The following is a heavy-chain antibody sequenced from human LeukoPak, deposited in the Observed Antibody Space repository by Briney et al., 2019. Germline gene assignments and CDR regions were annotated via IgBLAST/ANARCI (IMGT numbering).Heavy chain of an antibody. V-gene: IGHV4-61*01. J-gene: IGHJ6*02. Sequence: SETLSLTCTVSGGSISGSSYYWSWIRQPPGKGLEWIGYIYYSGNTNYNPSLKSRVTISVDTSKNQFSLKLSSVTAADTAVYYCARSGPGTVYYYYYGMDVWGQGTTVTVSS. D-gene: IGHD3-10*01. CDR2: IYYSGNT. CDR1: GGSISGSSYY. CDR3: ARSGPGTVYYYYYGMDV.